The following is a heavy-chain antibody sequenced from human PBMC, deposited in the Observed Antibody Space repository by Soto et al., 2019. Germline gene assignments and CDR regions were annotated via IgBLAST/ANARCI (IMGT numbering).Heavy chain of an antibody. CDR3: ARVLAYYDFWSGYHTYYFDY. V-gene: IGHV4-34*01. CDR1: XGSFSGYY. Sequence: TLSLTCAVYXGSFSGYYWSWIRQPPGKGLEWIGEINHSGSTNYNPSLKSRVTISVDTSKNQFSLKLSSVTAADTAVYYCARVLAYYDFWSGYHTYYFDYWGQGTLVTVSS. CDR2: INHSGST. J-gene: IGHJ4*02. D-gene: IGHD3-3*01.